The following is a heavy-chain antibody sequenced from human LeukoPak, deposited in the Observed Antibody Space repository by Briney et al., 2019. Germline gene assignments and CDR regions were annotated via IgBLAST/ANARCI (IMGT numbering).Heavy chain of an antibody. Sequence: SGTLSLTCTVSGGSISSGGYYWSWIRQHPGKGLEWIGYIYYSGSTYYNPSLKSRVTISVDTSKNQFSLKLSSVTAADTAVYYCARVKGGYYYDSSGYRRYYFDYWGQGTLVTVSS. CDR3: ARVKGGYYYDSSGYRRYYFDY. CDR2: IYYSGST. V-gene: IGHV4-31*03. D-gene: IGHD3-22*01. J-gene: IGHJ4*02. CDR1: GGSISSGGYY.